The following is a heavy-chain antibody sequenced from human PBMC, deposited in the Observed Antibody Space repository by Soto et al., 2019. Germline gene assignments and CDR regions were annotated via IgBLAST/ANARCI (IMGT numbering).Heavy chain of an antibody. D-gene: IGHD6-19*01. Sequence: GGSLRLSCAASGFTFSTHAMTWVRQAPGKGLEWVSAISGRGDDTYYADSVKGRFTISRDNSKNTVNLQMNSLRAEDTAVYYWASDSSAGPNYFDSWGLGTLVTVSS. CDR3: ASDSSAGPNYFDS. CDR1: GFTFSTHA. CDR2: ISGRGDDT. J-gene: IGHJ4*02. V-gene: IGHV3-23*01.